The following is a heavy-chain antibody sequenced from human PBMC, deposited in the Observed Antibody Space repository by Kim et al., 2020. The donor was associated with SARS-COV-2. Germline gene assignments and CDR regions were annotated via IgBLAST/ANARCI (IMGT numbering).Heavy chain of an antibody. CDR3: AKGRGDFGSGGNFFQH. CDR1: GFTFNNYV. CDR2: IRGSGSST. V-gene: IGHV3-23*01. J-gene: IGHJ1*01. D-gene: IGHD2-15*01. Sequence: GGSLRLSCAASGFTFNNYVMSWVRQAPGKGLGWVSGIRGSGSSTFYADSARGRFTISRDNAKNIVFLQMKSLRVEDTAVYFCAKGRGDFGSGGNFFQHWGLGALVTVSS.